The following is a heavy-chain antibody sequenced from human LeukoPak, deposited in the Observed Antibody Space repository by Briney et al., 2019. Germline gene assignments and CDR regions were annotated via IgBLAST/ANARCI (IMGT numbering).Heavy chain of an antibody. CDR1: GFTFSSYG. V-gene: IGHV3-30*18. CDR2: ISYDGSNK. J-gene: IGHJ2*01. Sequence: GGSLRLSCAASGFTFSSYGMHWVRQAPGKGLEWVAVISYDGSNKYYADSVKGRFTISRDNSKNTLYLQMNSLRAEDTAVYYCAKGFDLWGRGTLVTVSS. CDR3: AKGFDL.